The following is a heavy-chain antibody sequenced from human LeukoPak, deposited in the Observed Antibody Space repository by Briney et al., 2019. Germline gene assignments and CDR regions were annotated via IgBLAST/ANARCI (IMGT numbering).Heavy chain of an antibody. CDR3: ARDPGFSSGRFDP. J-gene: IGHJ5*02. V-gene: IGHV3-11*05. CDR1: GFTFSDYY. D-gene: IGHD6-19*01. CDR2: ISSTSSFT. Sequence: GGSLRLSCAASGFTFSDYYMSWIRQTPGKGLEWVSYISSTSSFTNYADSVKGRFTISRDNAKNSLYLQMNSLRAEDTAVYYCARDPGFSSGRFDPWGQGTLVTVSS.